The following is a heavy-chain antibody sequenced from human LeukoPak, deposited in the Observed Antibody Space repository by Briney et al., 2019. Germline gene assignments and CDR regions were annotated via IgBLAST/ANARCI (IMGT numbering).Heavy chain of an antibody. V-gene: IGHV4-34*01. CDR1: GGSFSGYY. D-gene: IGHD3-3*01. CDR2: INHSGST. J-gene: IGHJ5*02. CDR3: ARGREWYYDFWSGYYLNWFDP. Sequence: SETLSLTCAVYGGSFSGYYWSWIRQPPGKGLEWIGEINHSGSTNYNPSLKSRVTISVDTSKNQFSLKLSSVTAADTAVYYCARGREWYYDFWSGYYLNWFDPWGQGTLVTVSS.